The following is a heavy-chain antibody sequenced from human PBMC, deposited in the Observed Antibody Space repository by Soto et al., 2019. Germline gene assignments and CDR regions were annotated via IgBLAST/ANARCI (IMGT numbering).Heavy chain of an antibody. CDR2: ISGSGGST. V-gene: IGHV3-23*01. Sequence: GGSLRLSCVASGFSFSDYAMNWVRQAPGKGLYWVSSISGSGGSTYYADSMRGRFTISRDNSKNTLFLQMNSLRAEDTAVYYCAKALPRGPDYYYYYGMDVWGQGTAVTVSS. CDR3: AKALPRGPDYYYYYGMDV. J-gene: IGHJ6*02. CDR1: GFSFSDYA.